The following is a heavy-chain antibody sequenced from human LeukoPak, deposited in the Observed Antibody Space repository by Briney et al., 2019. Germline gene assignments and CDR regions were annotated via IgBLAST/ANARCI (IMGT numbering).Heavy chain of an antibody. Sequence: XXXCXXSXXSXSSYXXSXLRQPPGKGLEWIGYIYTSGSTNYNPSLKSRVTISVDTSKNQFSLKLSSVTAADTAVYYCARWFRQTNMDVWGKGTTVTVSS. CDR1: XXSXSSYX. J-gene: IGHJ6*03. CDR3: ARWFRQTNMDV. V-gene: IGHV4-4*09. D-gene: IGHD3-10*01. CDR2: IYTSGST.